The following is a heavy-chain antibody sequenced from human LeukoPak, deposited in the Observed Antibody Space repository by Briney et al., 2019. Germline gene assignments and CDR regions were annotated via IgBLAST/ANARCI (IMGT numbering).Heavy chain of an antibody. V-gene: IGHV3-48*03. CDR3: ARDFFGSYDY. D-gene: IGHD3-10*01. J-gene: IGHJ4*02. CDR1: GFTFSSYE. CDR2: ISSSGSTI. Sequence: GGSLRLSCAASGFTFSSYEMNWVRQAPGKGLEWVSYISSSGSTIYYADSVKGRFTISSDNAKNSLYLQMNSPRAEDTAVYYCARDFFGSYDYWGQGTRVTVSS.